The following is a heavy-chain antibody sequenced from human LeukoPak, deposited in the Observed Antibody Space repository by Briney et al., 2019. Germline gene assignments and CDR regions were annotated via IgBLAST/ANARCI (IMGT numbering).Heavy chain of an antibody. CDR2: ISSSSSTI. Sequence: QPGGSLRLSCAASGFTFSSYSMNWVRQAPGKGLEWVSYISSSSSTIYYADSVKGRFAISRDNAKNSLYLQMNSLRAEDTAVYYCARDHNLSGTSFDYWGQGTLVTVSS. D-gene: IGHD1-14*01. CDR1: GFTFSSYS. J-gene: IGHJ4*02. CDR3: ARDHNLSGTSFDY. V-gene: IGHV3-48*01.